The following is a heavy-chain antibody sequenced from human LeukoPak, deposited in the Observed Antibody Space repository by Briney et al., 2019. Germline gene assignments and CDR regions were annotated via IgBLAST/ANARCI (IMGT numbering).Heavy chain of an antibody. CDR3: AKDRSPPGYYDSSGYHDY. CDR1: VFTFSPYA. V-gene: IGHV3-23*01. Sequence: GGSLRLSCAASVFTFSPYAMSWVRQAPGKGLEWVSAISGSGGSTYYADSVKGRFTISRDNSKNTLYLQMNSLRAEDTAVYYCAKDRSPPGYYDSSGYHDYWGQGTLVTVSS. J-gene: IGHJ4*02. CDR2: ISGSGGST. D-gene: IGHD3-22*01.